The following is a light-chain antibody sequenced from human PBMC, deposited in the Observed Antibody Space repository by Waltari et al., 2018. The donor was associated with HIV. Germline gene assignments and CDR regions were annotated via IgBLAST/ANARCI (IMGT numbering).Light chain of an antibody. CDR3: SSYAGSNNWV. CDR2: EVS. Sequence: QSALTQPPSASGSPGQSVTISCTGTSSDVGGYNYVSWYQQHPGKAPKLMIYEVSKRPSGVPVRFSGSKAGNTASLTVSWLQAEDEADYYCSSYAGSNNWVFGGGTKLIVL. J-gene: IGLJ3*02. CDR1: SSDVGGYNY. V-gene: IGLV2-8*01.